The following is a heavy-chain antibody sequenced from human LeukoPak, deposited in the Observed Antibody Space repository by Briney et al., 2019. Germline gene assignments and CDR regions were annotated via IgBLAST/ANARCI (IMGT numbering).Heavy chain of an antibody. CDR3: ARVKFFYYYGLDI. CDR2: SNPDSGSS. Sequence: ASVKVSCKASGYTFTGYYIHWVRQAPGQGLEWMGWSNPDSGSSNYAQKIQGRVTMTRDTSISTAYMELSRLRSDDTAVYYCARVKFFYYYGLDIWGQGTTVTVSS. J-gene: IGHJ6*02. CDR1: GYTFTGYY. V-gene: IGHV1-2*02.